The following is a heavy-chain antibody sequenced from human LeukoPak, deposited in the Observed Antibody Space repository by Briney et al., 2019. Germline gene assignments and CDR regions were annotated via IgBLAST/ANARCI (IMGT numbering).Heavy chain of an antibody. D-gene: IGHD2-15*01. V-gene: IGHV1-69*05. Sequence: SVKVSCKASGYTFTGYYMHWVRQAPGQGLEWMGRIIPIFGTANYAQKFQGRVTITTDESTSTAYMELSSLRSEDTAVYYCATQRRCSGGSCYAFDYWGQGTLVTVSS. CDR1: GYTFTGYY. CDR3: ATQRRCSGGSCYAFDY. J-gene: IGHJ4*02. CDR2: IIPIFGTA.